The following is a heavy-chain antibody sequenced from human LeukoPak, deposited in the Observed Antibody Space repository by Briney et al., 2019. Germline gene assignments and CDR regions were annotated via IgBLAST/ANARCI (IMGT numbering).Heavy chain of an antibody. CDR3: ATQKYQLSMTGAGAFDI. D-gene: IGHD2-2*01. CDR1: GGSFSGYH. CDR2: IYYSRST. V-gene: IGHV4-59*01. J-gene: IGHJ3*02. Sequence: PSETLSLTCAVYGGSFSGYHWSWIRQPPGKGLGWIGYIYYSRSTNYNPSLKSRVTISVDTSKNQFSLKLSSVTAADTAVYYCATQKYQLSMTGAGAFDIWGQGTMVTVSS.